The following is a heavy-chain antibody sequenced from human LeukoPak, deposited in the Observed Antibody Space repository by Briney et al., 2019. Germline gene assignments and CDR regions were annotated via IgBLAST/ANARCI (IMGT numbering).Heavy chain of an antibody. V-gene: IGHV3-23*01. CDR3: AKSGPVAGSTMRGFDY. CDR2: ISGSGGSI. Sequence: GSLRLSCAASGFTFSSNSMSWVRQAPGKGLEWVSSISGSGGSINYADSVKGRFTISRDNSKNTLCLQMSSLRAEDTAVYYCAKSGPVAGSTMRGFDYWGQGTLVTASS. CDR1: GFTFSSNS. J-gene: IGHJ4*02. D-gene: IGHD6-19*01.